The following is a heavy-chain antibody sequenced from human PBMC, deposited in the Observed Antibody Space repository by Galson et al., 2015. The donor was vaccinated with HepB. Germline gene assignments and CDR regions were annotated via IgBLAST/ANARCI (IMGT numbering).Heavy chain of an antibody. V-gene: IGHV3-30*18. CDR3: AKDQDFARGRDGYNRDAFDI. D-gene: IGHD5-24*01. CDR2: ISYDGSNK. J-gene: IGHJ3*02. Sequence: SLRLSCAASGFTFSSYGMHWVRQAPGKGLEWVAVISYDGSNKYYADSVKGRFTISRDNSKNTLYLQMNSLRAEDTAVYYCAKDQDFARGRDGYNRDAFDIWGQGTMVTVSS. CDR1: GFTFSSYG.